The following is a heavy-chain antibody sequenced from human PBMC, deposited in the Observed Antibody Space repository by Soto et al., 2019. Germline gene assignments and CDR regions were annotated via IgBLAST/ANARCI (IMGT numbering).Heavy chain of an antibody. Sequence: EVQLVESGGGLVQPGGSLRLSCAASGFTVSSNYMSWVRQAPGKGLEWVSVIYSGGSTYYADSVKGRFTISRHNSKNTLYLQMNSLRAEDTAVYYCARASMTPGYSSSPWFDPWGQGTLVTVSS. J-gene: IGHJ5*02. V-gene: IGHV3-53*04. CDR2: IYSGGST. CDR1: GFTVSSNY. D-gene: IGHD6-13*01. CDR3: ARASMTPGYSSSPWFDP.